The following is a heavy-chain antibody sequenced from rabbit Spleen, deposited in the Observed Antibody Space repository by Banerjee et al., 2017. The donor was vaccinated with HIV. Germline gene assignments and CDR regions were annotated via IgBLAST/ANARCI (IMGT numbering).Heavy chain of an antibody. J-gene: IGHJ3*01. CDR3: ARGNNGIGYGYDL. CDR1: GFSFSYTAV. D-gene: IGHD6-1*01. CDR2: IYGGNSGNI. V-gene: IGHV1S45*01. Sequence: QEQLVESGGGLVQPGGSLTLTCKASGFSFSYTAVMCWVRQAPGKGLEWIACIYGGNSGNIVYASWARGRFTISKTSSTTVTLQLTSLTAADTATYFCARGNNGIGYGYDLWGQGTLVTVS.